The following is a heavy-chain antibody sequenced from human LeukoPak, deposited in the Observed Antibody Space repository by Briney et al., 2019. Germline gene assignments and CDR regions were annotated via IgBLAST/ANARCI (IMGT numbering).Heavy chain of an antibody. CDR2: IYNVGST. CDR3: AKFSNEVFDY. Sequence: GGSLRLSCAASGFTFSDYYMSWVRQAPGKGLEWVSVIYNVGSTYYADSVKGRFTISRDNSKLYLQMNSLRAEDTAVYYCAKFSNEVFDYWGQGTLVTVSS. V-gene: IGHV3-66*01. J-gene: IGHJ4*02. D-gene: IGHD1-1*01. CDR1: GFTFSDYY.